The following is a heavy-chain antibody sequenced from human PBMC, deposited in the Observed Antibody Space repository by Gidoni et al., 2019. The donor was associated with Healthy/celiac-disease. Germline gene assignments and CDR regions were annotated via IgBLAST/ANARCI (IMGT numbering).Heavy chain of an antibody. CDR2: RAYDGRNK. V-gene: IGHV3-30*18. Sequence: QVQLVESGGGVVQPGRSLRLSCAASGFTFSSYGMHWVRQAPGKGLEWVAVRAYDGRNKYYADAAKGRFTISRDNSKNTLYLQMNSLRAEDTAVYYCAKPLGSGSYWGFDYWGQGTLVTVSS. D-gene: IGHD3-10*01. CDR1: GFTFSSYG. J-gene: IGHJ4*02. CDR3: AKPLGSGSYWGFDY.